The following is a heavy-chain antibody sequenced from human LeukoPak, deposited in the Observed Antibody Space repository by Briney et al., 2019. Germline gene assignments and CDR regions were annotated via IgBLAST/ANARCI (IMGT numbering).Heavy chain of an antibody. J-gene: IGHJ4*02. V-gene: IGHV1-2*04. Sequence: ASVKVSCKASGYTFTGYYMHWVRQAPGQGLEWMGWINPNSGGTNYAQKFQGWVTMTRGTSISTAYMELSRLRPDDTAVYYCARGRRMDCSGGSCYELGYWGQGTLVTVSS. CDR3: ARGRRMDCSGGSCYELGY. CDR2: INPNSGGT. D-gene: IGHD2-15*01. CDR1: GYTFTGYY.